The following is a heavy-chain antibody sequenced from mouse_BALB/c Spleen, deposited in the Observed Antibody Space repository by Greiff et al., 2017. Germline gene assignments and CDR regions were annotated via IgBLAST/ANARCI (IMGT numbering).Heavy chain of an antibody. CDR2: IWAGGST. D-gene: IGHD2-10*01. Sequence: VQRVESGPGLVAPSQSLSITCTVSRFSLTSYGVHWVRQPPGKGLEWLGVIWAGGSTNYNSALMSRLSISKDNSKSQVFLKMNSLQTDDTAMYYCARGAYYGNYFDYWGQGTTLTVSS. CDR1: RFSLTSYG. CDR3: ARGAYYGNYFDY. J-gene: IGHJ2*01. V-gene: IGHV2-9*02.